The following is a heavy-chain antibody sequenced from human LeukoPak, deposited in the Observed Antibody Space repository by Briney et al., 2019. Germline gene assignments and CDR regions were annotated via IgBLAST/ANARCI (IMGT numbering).Heavy chain of an antibody. CDR3: ARDLGVAVAGTGLFP. CDR1: GFTFSSYS. Sequence: GGSLRLSCAASGFTFSSYSMNWVRQAPGKGLEWVSSISSSSSYIYYADSVKGRFTISRDNAKNSLYLQMNSLRAEDTAVYYRARDLGVAVAGTGLFPWGQGTLVTVSS. J-gene: IGHJ5*02. CDR2: ISSSSSYI. D-gene: IGHD6-19*01. V-gene: IGHV3-21*01.